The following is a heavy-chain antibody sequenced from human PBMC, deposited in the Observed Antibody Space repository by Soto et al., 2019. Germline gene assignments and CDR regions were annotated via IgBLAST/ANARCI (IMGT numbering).Heavy chain of an antibody. J-gene: IGHJ6*02. V-gene: IGHV4-4*02. CDR3: ARVSGSYYYGMDV. CDR1: GGSISSSNW. CDR2: IYHSGST. Sequence: QVQLQESGPGLVKPSGTLSLTCAVSGGSISSSNWWSWVRLAPGKGLEWIGEIYHSGSTNYNPSLKSRVTILVDKSKNQFSLKLSSVTAADTAVYYCARVSGSYYYGMDVWGQGTTVTVSS. D-gene: IGHD1-26*01.